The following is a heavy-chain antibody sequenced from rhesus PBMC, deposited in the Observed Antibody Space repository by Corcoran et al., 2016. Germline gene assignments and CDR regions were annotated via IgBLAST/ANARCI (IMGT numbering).Heavy chain of an antibody. Sequence: QVQLQESGPGLVKPSETLSLTCAVSGGSISGGYDWSWIRQPPGKGLEWIGVIYGISGSTNYNPSLKNRVTISKDTSKNQFSLRLSSVTAADTAVYYCARRWTGVIRYGLDSWGQGVVVTVSS. CDR2: IYGISGST. CDR1: GGSISGGYD. CDR3: ARRWTGVIRYGLDS. D-gene: IGHD3-34*01. V-gene: IGHV4-76*01. J-gene: IGHJ6*01.